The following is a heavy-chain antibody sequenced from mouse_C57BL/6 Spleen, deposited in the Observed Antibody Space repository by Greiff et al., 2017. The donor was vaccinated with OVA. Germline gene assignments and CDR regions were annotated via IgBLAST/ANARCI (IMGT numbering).Heavy chain of an antibody. CDR2: IYPGDGDT. D-gene: IGHD3-3*01. V-gene: IGHV1-82*01. Sequence: VQRVESGPELVKPGASVKISCKASGYAFSSSWMNWVKQRPGKGLEWIGRIYPGDGDTNYNGKFKGKATLTADKSSSTAYMQLSSLTSEDSAVYFCAKGLGTYQAWFAYWGQGTLVTVSA. CDR3: AKGLGTYQAWFAY. CDR1: GYAFSSSW. J-gene: IGHJ3*01.